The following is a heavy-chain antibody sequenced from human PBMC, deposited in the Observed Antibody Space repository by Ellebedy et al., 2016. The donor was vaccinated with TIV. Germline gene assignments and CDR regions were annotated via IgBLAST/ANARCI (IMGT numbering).Heavy chain of an antibody. D-gene: IGHD2-15*01. CDR1: GFIFSNYA. CDR2: ISYDGTNK. V-gene: IGHV3-30-3*01. Sequence: GESLKISCEVSGFIFSNYAMHWVRQAPGKGLEWVAVISYDGTNKYYGDSVKGRFTISRDNSKNTLYLQMNSLRPEDTAVYSCARGLRGGSQRGYFDYWGQGTLVTVSS. J-gene: IGHJ4*02. CDR3: ARGLRGGSQRGYFDY.